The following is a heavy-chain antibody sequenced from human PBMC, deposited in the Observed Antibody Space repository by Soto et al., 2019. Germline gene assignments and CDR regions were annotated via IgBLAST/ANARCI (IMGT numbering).Heavy chain of an antibody. J-gene: IGHJ6*02. Sequence: QVQLVQSGAEVKKPGASVKVSCKASGYTFTSYGISWVRQAPRQGLEWMGWISAYNGNTNYAQKLQGRVTMTTDTSTSTAYMELRSLRSDDTAVYYCARDRPDIVLVPAAYDYYYGMDVWGQGTTVTVSS. CDR2: ISAYNGNT. CDR3: ARDRPDIVLVPAAYDYYYGMDV. D-gene: IGHD2-2*01. CDR1: GYTFTSYG. V-gene: IGHV1-18*01.